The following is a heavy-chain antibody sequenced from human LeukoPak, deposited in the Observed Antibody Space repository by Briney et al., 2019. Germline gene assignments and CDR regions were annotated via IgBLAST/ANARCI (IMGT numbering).Heavy chain of an antibody. CDR3: ARGNSYAIDY. CDR2: ISYVGSNK. CDR1: GFSFSDYG. D-gene: IGHD5-18*01. Sequence: GGSLRLSCAASGFSFSDYGMHWVRQAPGKGLECVAVISYVGSNKYYADSVKGRFTISRDNSENTLYLQMNGLRAEDTAVYYCARGNSYAIDYWGQGTLVTVSS. V-gene: IGHV3-30*03. J-gene: IGHJ4*02.